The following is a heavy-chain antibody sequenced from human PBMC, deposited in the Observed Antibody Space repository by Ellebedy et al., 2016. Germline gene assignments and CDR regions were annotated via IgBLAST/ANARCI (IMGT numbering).Heavy chain of an antibody. J-gene: IGHJ4*02. CDR1: GGSFSGYY. Sequence: SETLSLTXAVYGGSFSGYYWSWIRQPPGKGLEWIGEINHSGSTNYNPSLKSRVTISVDTSKNQFSLKLSSVTAADTAVYYCARGLGGYSSNWGQGTLVTVSS. CDR3: ARGLGGYSSN. V-gene: IGHV4-34*01. CDR2: INHSGST. D-gene: IGHD6-13*01.